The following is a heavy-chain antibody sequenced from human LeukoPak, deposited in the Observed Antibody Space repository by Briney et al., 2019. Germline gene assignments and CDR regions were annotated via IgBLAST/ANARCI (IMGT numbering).Heavy chain of an antibody. Sequence: PSETLSLTCTVSGGSISSSSYYWSWIRQPAGKGLEWIGRIYTSGSTNYNPSLKSRVTMSVDTSKNQFSLKLSSVTAADTAVYYCARVSFWSGSAFDYWGQGTLVTVSS. V-gene: IGHV4-61*02. D-gene: IGHD3-3*01. CDR2: IYTSGST. CDR1: GGSISSSSYY. J-gene: IGHJ4*02. CDR3: ARVSFWSGSAFDY.